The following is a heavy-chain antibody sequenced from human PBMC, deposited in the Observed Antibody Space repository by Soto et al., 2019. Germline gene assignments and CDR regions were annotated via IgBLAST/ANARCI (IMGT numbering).Heavy chain of an antibody. J-gene: IGHJ4*02. CDR2: IYPSGAS. CDR3: AKWNGYGDV. D-gene: IGHD4-17*01. Sequence: QLQLQESGSGLVKPSQTLSLTCAVSGASISTEGYTWSWIRQPPGKGLEWIGYIYPSGASNYNPSLRSRVTISLDASRNRFSLSVGSVTAADTAVYYCAKWNGYGDVWGQGTLVTVSS. CDR1: GASISTEGYT. V-gene: IGHV4-30-2*01.